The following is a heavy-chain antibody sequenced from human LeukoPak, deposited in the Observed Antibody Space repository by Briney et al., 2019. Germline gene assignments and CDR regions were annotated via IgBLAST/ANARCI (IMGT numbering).Heavy chain of an antibody. Sequence: GASVKVSCKASGYTFTGYYMHWVRQAPGQGLEWMGWINPNSGGTNYAQKFQGRVTMTRDTSISTAYMELSRLRSDDTAVYYCARDLWFGDLSPFPTYYYYYMDVWGKGTTVTISS. CDR1: GYTFTGYY. CDR2: INPNSGGT. CDR3: ARDLWFGDLSPFPTYYYYYMDV. V-gene: IGHV1-2*02. J-gene: IGHJ6*03. D-gene: IGHD3-10*01.